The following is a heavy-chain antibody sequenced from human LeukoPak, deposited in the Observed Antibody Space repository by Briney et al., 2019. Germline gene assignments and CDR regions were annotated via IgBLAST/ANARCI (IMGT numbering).Heavy chain of an antibody. V-gene: IGHV1-2*02. CDR1: GYTFTGYY. CDR3: ASLYDYYYDSSGHDAFDI. CDR2: INPNSGGT. Sequence: ASVKVSCKSSGYTFTGYYMHWVRQAPGQGLERMGWINPNSGGTNYAQKFQGRVTMTRDTSISTAYMELSRLRSDDTAVYYCASLYDYYYDSSGHDAFDIWGQGTMVTVSS. J-gene: IGHJ3*02. D-gene: IGHD3-22*01.